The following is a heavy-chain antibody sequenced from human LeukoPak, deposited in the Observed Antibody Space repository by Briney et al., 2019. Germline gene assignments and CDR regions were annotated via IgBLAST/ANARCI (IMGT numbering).Heavy chain of an antibody. Sequence: PSETLSLTCTVSGGSISTYYWSWIRQPPGKGLEWIGYVYYSGSTSYNPSLKSRVTISVDKSKNQFSLKLSSVTAADTAVYYCARARGDPDYFDYWGQGTLVTVSS. D-gene: IGHD3-16*01. J-gene: IGHJ4*02. V-gene: IGHV4-59*12. CDR2: VYYSGST. CDR3: ARARGDPDYFDY. CDR1: GGSISTYY.